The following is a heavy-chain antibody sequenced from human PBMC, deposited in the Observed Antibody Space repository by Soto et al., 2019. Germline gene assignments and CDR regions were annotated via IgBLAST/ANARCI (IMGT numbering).Heavy chain of an antibody. D-gene: IGHD3-10*01. Sequence: PSETLSLTCTVSGGSISSGDYYWSWIRQPPGKGLEWIGYIYYSGSTYYNPSLKSRVTISVDTSKNQFSLKLSSVTAADTAVYYCARVAKLLWFGELRLWGEGTLVTVSS. CDR3: ARVAKLLWFGELRL. J-gene: IGHJ4*02. CDR2: IYYSGST. V-gene: IGHV4-30-4*01. CDR1: GGSISSGDYY.